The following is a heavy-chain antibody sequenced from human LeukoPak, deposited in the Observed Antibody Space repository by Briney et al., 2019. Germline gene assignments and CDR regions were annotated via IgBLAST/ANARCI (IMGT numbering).Heavy chain of an antibody. D-gene: IGHD3-10*01. CDR2: INHSGST. V-gene: IGHV4-34*01. CDR3: ARPSGAPYYYYMDV. Sequence: PSETLSLTCAVYGGSFSNYYWSWIRQSPGKGLEWIGEINHSGSTYYNPSLKSRVTMSVDTSKNQFSLNLSSVTAADTAVYYCARPSGAPYYYYMDVWGKGTTVTVSS. J-gene: IGHJ6*03. CDR1: GGSFSNYY.